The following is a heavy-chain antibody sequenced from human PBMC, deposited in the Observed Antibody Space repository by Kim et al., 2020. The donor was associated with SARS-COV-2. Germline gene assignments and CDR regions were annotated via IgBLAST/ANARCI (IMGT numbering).Heavy chain of an antibody. CDR3: ARGRYCSGGSCYFDY. Sequence: GGSLRLSCAASGFTFSSYWMSWVRQAPGKGLEWVANIKQDGSEKYYVDSVKGRFTISRDNAKKSLYLQMNSLRAEDTAVYYCARGRYCSGGSCYFDYWGQGTLVTVSS. J-gene: IGHJ4*02. D-gene: IGHD2-15*01. CDR1: GFTFSSYW. V-gene: IGHV3-7*03. CDR2: IKQDGSEK.